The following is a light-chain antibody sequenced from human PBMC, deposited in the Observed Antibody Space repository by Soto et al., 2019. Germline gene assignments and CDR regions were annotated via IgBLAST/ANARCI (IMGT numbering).Light chain of an antibody. J-gene: IGLJ2*01. CDR3: SSYTSIVV. V-gene: IGLV2-14*01. CDR1: SSDVGGYNY. CDR2: DVS. Sequence: QSALTQPASVSGSPGQSTTISCTGTSSDVGGYNYVSWYQQHPGKAPKLMIYDVSNRPSGVSNRFSGSKSGNTASLTISGLQAEDEADYYCSSYTSIVVFGGGTKVTVL.